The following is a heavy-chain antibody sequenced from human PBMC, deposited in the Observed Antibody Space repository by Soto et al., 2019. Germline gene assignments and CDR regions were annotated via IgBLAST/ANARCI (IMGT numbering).Heavy chain of an antibody. D-gene: IGHD3-3*01. CDR3: ARYDFWSGYSDYYGMDV. Sequence: SETLSLTCTVSGGSISSYYWSWIRQPLGKGLEWIGYIYYSGSTNYNPSLKSRVTISVDTSKNQFSLKLSSVTAADTAVYYCARYDFWSGYSDYYGMDVWGQGTTVTAP. V-gene: IGHV4-59*01. J-gene: IGHJ6*02. CDR2: IYYSGST. CDR1: GGSISSYY.